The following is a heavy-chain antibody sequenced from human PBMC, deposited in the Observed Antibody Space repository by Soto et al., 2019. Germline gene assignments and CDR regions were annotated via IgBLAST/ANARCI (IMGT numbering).Heavy chain of an antibody. J-gene: IGHJ4*02. Sequence: GGSLRLSCAASGFTFSSYGMHWVRQAPGKGLEWVAVIWYDGSNKYYADSVKGRFTISRDNSKNTLYLQMNSLRAEDTAVYYCARETTKRPGYFDYWGQGTLVTVSS. V-gene: IGHV3-33*01. CDR3: ARETTKRPGYFDY. CDR1: GFTFSSYG. CDR2: IWYDGSNK. D-gene: IGHD1-1*01.